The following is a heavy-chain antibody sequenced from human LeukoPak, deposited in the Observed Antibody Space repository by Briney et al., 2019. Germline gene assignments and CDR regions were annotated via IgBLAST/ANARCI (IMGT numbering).Heavy chain of an antibody. Sequence: GRSLRLSCAASGFTFSSYGMNWVRQAPGKGLEWVAVISEDGRNKYYADSVKGRFTISRDKSKNTLYLQMNSLRPEDTAVYYCARDTLVYGSGVNWFDPWGQGTLVTVSS. J-gene: IGHJ5*02. V-gene: IGHV3-30*19. CDR1: GFTFSSYG. D-gene: IGHD3-10*01. CDR2: ISEDGRNK. CDR3: ARDTLVYGSGVNWFDP.